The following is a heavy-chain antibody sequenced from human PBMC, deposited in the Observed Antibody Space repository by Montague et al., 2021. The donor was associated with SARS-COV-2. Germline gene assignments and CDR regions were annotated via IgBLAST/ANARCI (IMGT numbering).Heavy chain of an antibody. V-gene: IGHV3-48*03. CDR2: ISSSGATI. Sequence: SLRLSCAASGFDFFNFDMAWVRQAPGRGLEWISDISSSGATILYADSLKGRFTISRDNIQKSLYLQMNSLRAEDTAVYYCATNKYCTLHDCLHGRHYFDYWGQGSQVTVSS. CDR3: ATNKYCTLHDCLHGRHYFDY. J-gene: IGHJ4*02. D-gene: IGHD2-8*01. CDR1: GFDFFNFD.